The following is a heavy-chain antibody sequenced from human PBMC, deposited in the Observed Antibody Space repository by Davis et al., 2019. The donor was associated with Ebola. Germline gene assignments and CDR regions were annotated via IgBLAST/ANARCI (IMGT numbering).Heavy chain of an antibody. D-gene: IGHD5-24*01. J-gene: IGHJ6*03. V-gene: IGHV3-74*01. Sequence: PGGSLRLSCAASGFTFSSYWMHWVRQAPGKGLVWVSRINSDGSSTSYADSVKGRFTISRDNSKDTLYLQMNSLRAEDTAVYYCAKEGEMATISRLYYYYYMDVWGKGTTVTVSS. CDR3: AKEGEMATISRLYYYYYMDV. CDR1: GFTFSSYW. CDR2: INSDGSST.